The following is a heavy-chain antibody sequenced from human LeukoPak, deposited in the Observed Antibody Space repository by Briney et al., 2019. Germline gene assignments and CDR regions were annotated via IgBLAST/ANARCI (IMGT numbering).Heavy chain of an antibody. V-gene: IGHV3-9*01. CDR2: ISWNSGSI. CDR3: AKGLSGSVYYYYGMDV. D-gene: IGHD6-19*01. CDR1: GFTFDDYA. J-gene: IGHJ6*02. Sequence: PGGSLRLSCAASGFTFDDYAMHWVRQAPGKGLEWVSGISWNSGSIGYADSVKGRFTISRDNAKNSPYLQMNSLRAEDTALYYCAKGLSGSVYYYYGMDVWGQGTAVTVSS.